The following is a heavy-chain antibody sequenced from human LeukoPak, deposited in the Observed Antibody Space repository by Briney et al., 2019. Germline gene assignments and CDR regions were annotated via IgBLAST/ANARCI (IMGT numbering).Heavy chain of an antibody. CDR1: GFTFSDYG. Sequence: PGGSLRLSCAASGFTFSDYGIHWVRQAPGKWLEWVAFIRFDGSSKYYTDSVKGRFTISRDNSKNTLYLQMNSLRAEDTAVYYCAKEGTASKPSHLDYWGQGTLVTVSS. V-gene: IGHV3-30*02. CDR2: IRFDGSSK. J-gene: IGHJ4*02. CDR3: AKEGTASKPSHLDY. D-gene: IGHD1/OR15-1a*01.